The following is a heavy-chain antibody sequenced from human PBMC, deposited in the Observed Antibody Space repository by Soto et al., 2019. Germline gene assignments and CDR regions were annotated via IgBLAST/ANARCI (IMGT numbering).Heavy chain of an antibody. D-gene: IGHD2-2*01. CDR2: IYFDDDK. Sequence: SGPTLVNPTQTLTLTCTFSGFSLSTSGVGVGWIRQPPGKALEWLALIYFDDDKRYSPSLKSRLTITKDTSKNQVVLTMTNMDPVDTATYYCAHRLRDCSSTSCYVMGDAFDIWGQGTMVTVSS. CDR1: GFSLSTSGVG. CDR3: AHRLRDCSSTSCYVMGDAFDI. J-gene: IGHJ3*02. V-gene: IGHV2-5*02.